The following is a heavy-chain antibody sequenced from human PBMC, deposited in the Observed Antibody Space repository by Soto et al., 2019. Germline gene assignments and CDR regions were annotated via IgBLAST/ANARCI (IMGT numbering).Heavy chain of an antibody. CDR3: ARVNDYGDYGPPSY. CDR1: GGSFSGYY. D-gene: IGHD4-17*01. Sequence: QVQLQQWGAGLLKPSETLSLTCAVYGGSFSGYYWSWIRQPPGKGLEWIGEINHSGSTNYNPSLKSRVTISVDPSKNQFSLKLSSVTAADTAVYYCARVNDYGDYGPPSYWGQGTLVTVSS. CDR2: INHSGST. J-gene: IGHJ4*02. V-gene: IGHV4-34*01.